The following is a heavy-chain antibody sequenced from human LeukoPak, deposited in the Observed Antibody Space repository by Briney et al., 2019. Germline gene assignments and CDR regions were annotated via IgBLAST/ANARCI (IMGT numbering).Heavy chain of an antibody. J-gene: IGHJ4*02. CDR2: MSSGGGYT. Sequence: PGGSPRLSCAASGSTFSSYAMNWVRQAPGKGLEWVSGMSSGGGYTYYADSVKGRFTISRDNSQNTLYLQMNSLRVEDTALYYCAKLATRRKVASYIDSWGQGTLVTVSS. D-gene: IGHD1-26*01. V-gene: IGHV3-23*01. CDR1: GSTFSSYA. CDR3: AKLATRRKVASYIDS.